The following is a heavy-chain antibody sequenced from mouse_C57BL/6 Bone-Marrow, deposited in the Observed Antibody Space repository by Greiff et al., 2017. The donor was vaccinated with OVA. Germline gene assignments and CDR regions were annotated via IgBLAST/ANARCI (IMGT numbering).Heavy chain of an antibody. J-gene: IGHJ2*01. CDR1: GYAFSSSW. Sequence: QVQLKQSGPELVKPGASVKISCKASGYAFSSSWMNWVKQRPGKGLEWIGRIYPGDGDTNYNGKFKGKATLTADKSSSTAYMQLSSLTSEDSAVYFCARPVVEGYFDYWGQGTTLTVSS. CDR3: ARPVVEGYFDY. CDR2: IYPGDGDT. D-gene: IGHD1-1*01. V-gene: IGHV1-82*01.